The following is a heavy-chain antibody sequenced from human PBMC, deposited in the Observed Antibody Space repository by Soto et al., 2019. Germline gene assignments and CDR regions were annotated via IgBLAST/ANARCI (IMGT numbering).Heavy chain of an antibody. CDR1: GFTFRSYA. Sequence: QPGGSLRLSCTASGFTFRSYAMSWVRNPPGKGLERVAGIGGSSDSTFYAHAVKGRFTISRDNSKDTLYQQMNSLRAEDTAVYYCAKRDSTGYYYFNYWGQGTLVTVSS. J-gene: IGHJ4*02. V-gene: IGHV3-23*01. CDR3: AKRDSTGYYYFNY. D-gene: IGHD3-22*01. CDR2: IGGSSDST.